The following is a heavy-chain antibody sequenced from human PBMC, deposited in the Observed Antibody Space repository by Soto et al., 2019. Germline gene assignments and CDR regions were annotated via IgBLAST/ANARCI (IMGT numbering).Heavy chain of an antibody. V-gene: IGHV3-15*07. Sequence: XXSLRLSFAASGFTFSNAWMNWVRQAPGKGLEWVGRIKTKTAGGTTDYAAPVKGRFAISRDDSMNTLYLQMNSLKAEDTAVYYCTTEGAYWGQGTQVTVS. CDR1: GFTFSNAW. CDR2: IKTKTAGGTT. J-gene: IGHJ4*02. CDR3: TTEGAY.